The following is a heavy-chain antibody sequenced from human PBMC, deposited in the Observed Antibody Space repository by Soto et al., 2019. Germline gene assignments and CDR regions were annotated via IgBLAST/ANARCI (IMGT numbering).Heavy chain of an antibody. CDR1: GDSISTFY. J-gene: IGHJ4*02. D-gene: IGHD3-10*01. CDR2: IYYTGRT. V-gene: IGHV4-59*01. Sequence: SETLSLTCTVSGDSISTFYWSWIRQPPGKGLEWIGYIYYTGRTNYNPSLKSRVTMSLDTSQNQFSLTLRSVTTADTAFYFCARGVYGAYLDYWGQGTLVTVSS. CDR3: ARGVYGAYLDY.